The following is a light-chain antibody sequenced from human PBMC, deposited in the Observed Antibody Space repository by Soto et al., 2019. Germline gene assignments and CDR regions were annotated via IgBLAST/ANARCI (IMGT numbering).Light chain of an antibody. CDR3: QQYGNSPPWT. J-gene: IGKJ1*01. CDR1: QTVSSSY. V-gene: IGKV3-20*01. Sequence: EIVLTQSPGTLSLSPGERATLSCRASQTVSSSYLAWYQQKPGQAPRLLIFGASSRATGIPDRFSGSGSGTDFTITITRLEHEDFAVYYCQQYGNSPPWTFGQGTKVEIK. CDR2: GAS.